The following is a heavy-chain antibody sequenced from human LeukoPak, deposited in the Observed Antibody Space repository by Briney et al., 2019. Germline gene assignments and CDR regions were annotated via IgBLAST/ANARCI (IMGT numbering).Heavy chain of an antibody. CDR3: AKDLHYGSADY. CDR2: ISGSGGST. CDR1: GFTFGSYG. D-gene: IGHD3-10*01. Sequence: GGSLRLSCAASGFTFGSYGMSWVRQAPGKGLEWVSAISGSGGSTYYADSVKGRFTISRDNAKNALYLQMNSLRAEDTAVYYCAKDLHYGSADYWGQGTLVTVSS. J-gene: IGHJ4*02. V-gene: IGHV3-23*01.